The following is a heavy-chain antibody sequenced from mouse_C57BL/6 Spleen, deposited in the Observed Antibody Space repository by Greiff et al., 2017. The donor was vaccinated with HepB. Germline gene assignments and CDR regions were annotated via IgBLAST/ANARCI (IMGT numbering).Heavy chain of an antibody. CDR1: GFTFSDYG. V-gene: IGHV5-17*01. CDR3: ARESPAWFAY. J-gene: IGHJ3*01. CDR2: ISSGSSTI. Sequence: EVQRVESGGGLVKPGGSLKLSCAASGFTFSDYGMHWVRQAPEKGLEWVAYISSGSSTIYYADTVKGRFTISRDNAKNTLFLQMTSLRAEDTAMYYCARESPAWFAYWGQGTLVTVSA.